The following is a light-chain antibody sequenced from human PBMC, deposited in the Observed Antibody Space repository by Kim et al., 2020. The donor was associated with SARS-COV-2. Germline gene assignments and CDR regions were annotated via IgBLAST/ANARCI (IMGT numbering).Light chain of an antibody. CDR2: DAS. CDR3: QQYNSYSWT. J-gene: IGKJ1*01. V-gene: IGKV1-5*01. Sequence: DIQMTQSPSTLSASVGERVTITCRASQSISSWLAWYQQKPGKAPKLLIYDASSLESGVPSRFSGSGSGTELTLTISSLQPDDFATYYCQQYNSYSWTFGQGTKVDIK. CDR1: QSISSW.